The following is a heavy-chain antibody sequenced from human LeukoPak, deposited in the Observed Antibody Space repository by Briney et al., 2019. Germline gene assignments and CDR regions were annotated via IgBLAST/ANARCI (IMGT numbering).Heavy chain of an antibody. Sequence: GGSLRLSCAASGFTFSSYAMSWVRQAPGKGLEWVSSISGSGESTYYADYVKGRFTVSRDNSKNTLNLQLNSLRAEDTAVYYCAKDAIGQYRPYYFDCWGQGTLVTVSS. J-gene: IGHJ4*02. CDR2: ISGSGEST. D-gene: IGHD3-16*02. CDR1: GFTFSSYA. V-gene: IGHV3-23*01. CDR3: AKDAIGQYRPYYFDC.